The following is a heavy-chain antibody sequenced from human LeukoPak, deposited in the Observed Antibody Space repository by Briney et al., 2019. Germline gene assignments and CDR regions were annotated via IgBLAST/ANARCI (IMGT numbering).Heavy chain of an antibody. D-gene: IGHD3-9*01. J-gene: IGHJ4*02. CDR1: GFTFSSYA. V-gene: IGHV3-23*01. CDR3: AKDAAKEYDILTGYLGYYFDY. CDR2: ISGSGGST. Sequence: GGSLRLSCAASGFTFSSYAMSWVRQAPGKGLEWVSAISGSGGSTYYADSVKGRFTISKDNSKNTLSLQINSLRAEDTAVYYCAKDAAKEYDILTGYLGYYFDYWGQGTLVTVSS.